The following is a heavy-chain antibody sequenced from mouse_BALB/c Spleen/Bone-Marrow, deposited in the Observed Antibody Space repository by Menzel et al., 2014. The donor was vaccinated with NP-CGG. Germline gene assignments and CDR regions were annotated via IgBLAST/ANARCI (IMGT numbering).Heavy chain of an antibody. CDR2: INPYNGDT. CDR1: GYSFTGYF. D-gene: IGHD1-1*01. V-gene: IGHV1-20*02. CDR3: AGSSYYGTSYSDY. J-gene: IGHJ2*01. Sequence: VQLQQSGPELEKPGASVKISCKASGYSFTGYFMNWVMQSHGKSLEWIGRINPYNGDTFYNQKFKGKATLTVDKSSSTAHMELRSLASEDSAVYYCAGSSYYGTSYSDYWGQGTTLTVSS.